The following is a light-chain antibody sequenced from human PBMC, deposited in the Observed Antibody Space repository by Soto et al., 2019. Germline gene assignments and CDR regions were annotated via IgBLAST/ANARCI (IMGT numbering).Light chain of an antibody. V-gene: IGLV2-23*02. CDR3: CSYGGSVV. Sequence: QSALTQPASVSGSPGQSITISCTGTSSDVGSYNLVSWYQHHPGKAPKLMIYEVSKRPSGVSNCFSGSKSGITASLTISGLQAEDEADYYCCSYGGSVVFGGGTKLTVL. CDR2: EVS. CDR1: SSDVGSYNL. J-gene: IGLJ2*01.